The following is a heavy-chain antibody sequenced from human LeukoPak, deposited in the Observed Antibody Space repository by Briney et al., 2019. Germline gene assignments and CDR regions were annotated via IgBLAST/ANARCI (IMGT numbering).Heavy chain of an antibody. J-gene: IGHJ6*02. CDR2: IYYTGTT. V-gene: IGHV4-59*01. D-gene: IGHD4-17*01. CDR3: AREDPQTTVPEGMDV. CDR1: GGSISTYY. Sequence: PSETLSLTCSVSGGSISTYYWSWIRQLPGKGLEWIGYIYYTGTTNYNPSLRSRVTISVDTSRNQFSLRLSSVTAADTAVYYCAREDPQTTVPEGMDVWGHGATVIVSS.